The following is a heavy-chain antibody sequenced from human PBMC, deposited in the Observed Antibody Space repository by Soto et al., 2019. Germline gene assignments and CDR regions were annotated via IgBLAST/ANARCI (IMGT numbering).Heavy chain of an antibody. D-gene: IGHD3-10*01. V-gene: IGHV4-59*01. J-gene: IGHJ3*02. CDR2: IYYSGST. Sequence: PSEPLSLTYTVAACSTSRDYWIWIRQPPGKGLEWIGYIYYSGSTNYNPSLKSRVTISVDTSKNQFSLKLSSVTAADTAVYYCARARVGFGPNAFDIWVQGTVVTVSS. CDR3: ARARVGFGPNAFDI. CDR1: ACSTSRDY.